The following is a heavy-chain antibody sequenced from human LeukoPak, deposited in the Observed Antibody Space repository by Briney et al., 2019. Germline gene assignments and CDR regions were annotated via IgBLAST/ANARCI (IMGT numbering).Heavy chain of an antibody. Sequence: GASVKVSCKASGYTFTGYYMHWVRQAPGQGLEWMGWVNPNSGGTNYAQKFQGRVTMTRDTSISTAYMELSRLRSDDTAVYYCATYGATPETYYFDYWGQGTLVTVSS. J-gene: IGHJ4*02. CDR3: ATYGATPETYYFDY. CDR2: VNPNSGGT. CDR1: GYTFTGYY. D-gene: IGHD3-10*01. V-gene: IGHV1-2*02.